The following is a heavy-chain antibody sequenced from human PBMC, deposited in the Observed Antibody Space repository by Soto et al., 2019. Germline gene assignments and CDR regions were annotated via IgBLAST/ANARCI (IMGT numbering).Heavy chain of an antibody. V-gene: IGHV3-33*01. CDR1: GFTFSSYG. J-gene: IGHJ6*02. CDR3: ARDGSSSWYEVGYYYGMDV. CDR2: IWYDGSNK. Sequence: GGSLRLSCAASGFTFSSYGMHWVRQAPGKGLECVAVIWYDGSNKYYADSVKGRFTISRDNSKNTLYLQMNSLRAEDTAVYYCARDGSSSWYEVGYYYGMDVWGQGTTVTVSS. D-gene: IGHD6-13*01.